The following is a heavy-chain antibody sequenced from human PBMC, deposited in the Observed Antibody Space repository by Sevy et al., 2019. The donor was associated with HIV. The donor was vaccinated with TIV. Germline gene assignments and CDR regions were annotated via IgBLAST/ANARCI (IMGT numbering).Heavy chain of an antibody. V-gene: IGHV1-18*01. CDR1: GYTFTNYH. CDR3: ARAPSGSQGPGQYFHH. CDR2: ITPNNGNT. D-gene: IGHD1-26*01. J-gene: IGHJ1*01. Sequence: ASVKVSCKASGYTFTNYHITWVRQAPGQGLEWMGWITPNNGNTNYARRLQGRVTMTTDTSKATAYMELRSLRSDETAVYYCARAPSGSQGPGQYFHHWGQGTLVTVSS.